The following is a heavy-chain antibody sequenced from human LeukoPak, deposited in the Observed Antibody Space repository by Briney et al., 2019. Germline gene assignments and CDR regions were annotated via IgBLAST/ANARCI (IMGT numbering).Heavy chain of an antibody. CDR1: VYTLSSYR. V-gene: IGHV3-23*01. Sequence: GGSLRLSCAASVYTLSSYRMRWVRQAPGEGLEWVSVISESGSSTCYADSVKGRFTISRDNSKNTLYLQMNSLRAEDTAVYYCAKLGGDSGRLRAFDIWGQGTMVTVSS. CDR2: ISESGSST. J-gene: IGHJ3*02. CDR3: AKLGGDSGRLRAFDI. D-gene: IGHD2-21*02.